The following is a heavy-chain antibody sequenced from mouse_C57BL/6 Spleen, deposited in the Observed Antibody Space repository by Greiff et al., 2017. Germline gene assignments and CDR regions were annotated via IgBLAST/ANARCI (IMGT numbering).Heavy chain of an antibody. V-gene: IGHV1-82*01. CDR3: ASCGRSQPGFAY. Sequence: VQLQQSGPELVKPGASVKISCTASGYAFSSSWMNWVKQRPGKGLEWIGRIYPGDGDTNYNGKFKGNATLTADKSSSTAYMQLSSLTSEDSAVYVCASCGRSQPGFAYWGQGTLVTVSA. D-gene: IGHD1-1*01. CDR2: IYPGDGDT. J-gene: IGHJ3*01. CDR1: GYAFSSSW.